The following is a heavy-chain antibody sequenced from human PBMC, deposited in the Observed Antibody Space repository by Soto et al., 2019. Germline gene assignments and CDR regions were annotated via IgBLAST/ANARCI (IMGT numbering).Heavy chain of an antibody. J-gene: IGHJ5*02. D-gene: IGHD4-17*01. Sequence: QVQLVQSGAEVKKPGASVKVSCKASGYTFTSYGISWVRQAPGQGLEWMGWISAYNGNTNYAQKLQGRVTMTTDTSTSTAYMELRSLRSDDTAVYYCARGCCFGGTTVTTETPDWSDAWGQGTLVTVSS. CDR2: ISAYNGNT. CDR1: GYTFTSYG. CDR3: ARGCCFGGTTVTTETPDWSDA. V-gene: IGHV1-18*01.